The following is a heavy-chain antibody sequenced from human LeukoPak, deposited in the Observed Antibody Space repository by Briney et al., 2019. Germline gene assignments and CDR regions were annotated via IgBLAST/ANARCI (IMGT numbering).Heavy chain of an antibody. D-gene: IGHD2-2*02. V-gene: IGHV3-23*01. CDR3: AKAYCSSTSCYRADY. CDR2: VDHSFGGT. CDR1: GFSFSSFA. J-gene: IGHJ4*02. Sequence: GGSLRLSCAASGFSFSSFAMSWVRLAPGKRLEWVSTVDHSFGGTHYADSVKGRFTISRDDSKNTVSLQMNSLRDEDTAVYYCAKAYCSSTSCYRADYWGQGTLVTVSS.